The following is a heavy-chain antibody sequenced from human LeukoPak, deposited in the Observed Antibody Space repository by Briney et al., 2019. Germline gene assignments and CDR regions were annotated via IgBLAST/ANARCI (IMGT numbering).Heavy chain of an antibody. V-gene: IGHV4-38-2*02. CDR1: GSSVTSVSY. Sequence: PSETLSLTCSVSGSSVTSVSYWAWFRQAPQKGLEWIGGLSHSGATYDNPSLPSRLRTSVDTSTNRFSLPLRSVAAAAAAVVYCSRVGSSNSHYDYWGPGTLVTVSS. D-gene: IGHD3-10*01. J-gene: IGHJ4*02. CDR2: LSHSGAT. CDR3: SRVGSSNSHYDY.